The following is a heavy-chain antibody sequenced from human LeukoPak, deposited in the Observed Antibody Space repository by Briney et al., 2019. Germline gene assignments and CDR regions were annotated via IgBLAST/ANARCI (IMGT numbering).Heavy chain of an antibody. CDR2: IYHSGST. J-gene: IGHJ4*02. CDR3: ARGGYSSGPDY. D-gene: IGHD6-19*01. CDR1: GYSISSGYY. V-gene: IGHV4-38-2*02. Sequence: SETLSLTCTVSGYSISSGYYWGWIRQPPGKGLEWIGSIYHSGSTYYNPSLKSRVTISVDTSKNQFSLKLSSVTAADTAVYYCARGGYSSGPDYWGQGTLVTVSS.